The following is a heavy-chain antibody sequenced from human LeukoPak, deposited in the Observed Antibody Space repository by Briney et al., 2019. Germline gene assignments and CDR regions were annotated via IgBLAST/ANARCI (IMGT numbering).Heavy chain of an antibody. J-gene: IGHJ4*02. CDR2: MWNDGITG. CDR3: ARDGSGWSSDY. Sequence: GGSLRLSCAVSGLTFSSSWMDWVRQAPGKGLEWVAVMWNDGITGKYADSVRGRFSVSRDNSKNTVYLQMDSLRADDTSVYYCARDGSGWSSDYWGQGTLVTVSS. V-gene: IGHV3-33*08. D-gene: IGHD6-19*01. CDR1: GLTFSSSW.